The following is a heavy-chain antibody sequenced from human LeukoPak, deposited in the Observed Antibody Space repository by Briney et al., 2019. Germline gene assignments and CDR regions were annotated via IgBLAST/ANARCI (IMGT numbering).Heavy chain of an antibody. J-gene: IGHJ4*02. CDR3: ARDYDYDSSGYYSGFDY. Sequence: PGGSLRLSCAASGFSFSDYYMSWVRQAPGKGLEWVSYIRSDGTYTNYADSMKGRFTISRDNAKNSLYLQMDSLRAEDTAVYFCARDYDYDSSGYYSGFDYWGQGTLVTVSS. CDR2: IRSDGTYT. CDR1: GFSFSDYY. D-gene: IGHD3-22*01. V-gene: IGHV3-11*06.